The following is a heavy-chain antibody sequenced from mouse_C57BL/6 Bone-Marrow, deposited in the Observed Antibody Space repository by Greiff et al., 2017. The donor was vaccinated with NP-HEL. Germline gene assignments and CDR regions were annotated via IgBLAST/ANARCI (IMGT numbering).Heavy chain of an antibody. V-gene: IGHV1-5*01. J-gene: IGHJ4*01. CDR3: TRNVYDYDPHYYAMDY. Sequence: EVQLVESGTVLARPGASVKMSCKTSGYTFTSYWMHWVKQRPGQGLEWIGAIYPGNSDTSYNQKFKGKAKLTAVTSASTAYMELSSLTNEDSAVYYCTRNVYDYDPHYYAMDYWGQGTSVTVSS. CDR2: IYPGNSDT. CDR1: GYTFTSYW. D-gene: IGHD2-4*01.